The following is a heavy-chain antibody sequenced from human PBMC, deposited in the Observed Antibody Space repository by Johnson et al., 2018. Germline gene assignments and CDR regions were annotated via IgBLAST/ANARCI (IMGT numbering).Heavy chain of an antibody. D-gene: IGHD3-16*01. CDR3: AAGGGLEG. CDR1: GFTFNIYW. CDR2: ISGDGSST. Sequence: VQLQESGGGLVQPGGSLRLSCAASGFTFNIYWMHWVRQTPGKGLVWVSRISGDGSSTDYADSVKGRFTISRDNAKNTVYLQINSLSAEDAAVYYCAAGGGLEGWGQGTKVTVPS. J-gene: IGHJ6*02. V-gene: IGHV3-74*01.